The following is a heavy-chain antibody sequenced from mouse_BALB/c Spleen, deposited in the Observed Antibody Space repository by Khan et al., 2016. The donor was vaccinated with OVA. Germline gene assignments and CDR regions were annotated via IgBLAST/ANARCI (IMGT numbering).Heavy chain of an antibody. D-gene: IGHD1-1*01. CDR3: ARRITTDGYAMDY. V-gene: IGHV1-77*01. J-gene: IGHJ4*01. Sequence: QVQLQQAGPELVKPEASVKMSCKASGYTFTDYVISWVKQRTGQGLEWIGEIYPGSGSTYYNEKFKGQATLTAEKSSNTAYMQLSSLTSEDSAVYFCARRITTDGYAMDYWGQGTSVTVSS. CDR1: GYTFTDYV. CDR2: IYPGSGST.